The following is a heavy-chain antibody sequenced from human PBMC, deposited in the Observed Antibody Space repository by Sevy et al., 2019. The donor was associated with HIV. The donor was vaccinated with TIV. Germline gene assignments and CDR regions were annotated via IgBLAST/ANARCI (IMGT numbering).Heavy chain of an antibody. J-gene: IGHJ4*02. D-gene: IGHD2-2*01. V-gene: IGHV3-11*01. CDR2: ISITSTDI. CDR3: AAFCSSSACYSRSGFDY. CDR1: GFTFTDYY. Sequence: GGSLRLSCAASGFTFTDYYVTWIRQSPGKGLEWVSYISITSTDIHYAESVKGRFTFSRDNAKNSVFLQMSSLRADDTAVYYCAAFCSSSACYSRSGFDYWGQGARVTVSS.